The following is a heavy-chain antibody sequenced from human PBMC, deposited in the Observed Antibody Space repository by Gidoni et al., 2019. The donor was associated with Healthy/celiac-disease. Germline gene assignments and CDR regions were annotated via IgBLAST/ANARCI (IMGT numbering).Heavy chain of an antibody. CDR2: IIPIFGTA. J-gene: IGHJ4*02. V-gene: IGHV1-69*01. D-gene: IGHD5-18*01. Sequence: QVQLVQSGAEVKKPGSSVKVSCKASGGTVSSYAISWVRQAPGQWLEWMGGIIPIFGTANYAQKCQGRVTITADESTSTAYMELSSLRSEDTAVYYCARSYSYGYLSYFDYWGQGTLVTVSS. CDR1: GGTVSSYA. CDR3: ARSYSYGYLSYFDY.